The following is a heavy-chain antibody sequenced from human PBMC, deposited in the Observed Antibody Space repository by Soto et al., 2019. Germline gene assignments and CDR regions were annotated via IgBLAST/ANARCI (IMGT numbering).Heavy chain of an antibody. CDR2: IYYSGST. V-gene: IGHV4-59*01. D-gene: IGHD3-10*01. CDR3: ARVAVRGVYYYGMDV. J-gene: IGHJ6*02. CDR1: GGSISSYY. Sequence: PAETLSLTCTVSGGSISSYYWSWIRQPPGKGLEWIGYIYYSGSTNYNPSLKSRVTISVDTSKNQFSLKLSSVTAADTAVYYCARVAVRGVYYYGMDVWGQGTTVTVSS.